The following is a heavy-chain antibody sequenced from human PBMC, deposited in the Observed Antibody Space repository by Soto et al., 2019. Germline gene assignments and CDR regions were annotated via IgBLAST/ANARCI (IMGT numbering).Heavy chain of an antibody. V-gene: IGHV1-2*04. CDR2: INPNSGGT. J-gene: IGHJ6*02. CDR3: ARVSSSSGYYYYGMDV. CDR1: GYTFTGYY. D-gene: IGHD6-6*01. Sequence: ASVKVSCKASGYTFTGYYMHWVRQAPGQGLEWMGWINPNSGGTNYAQKFQGWVTMTRDTSISTAYMELSRLRSDDTAVYYCARVSSSSGYYYYGMDVWGPGTTVTVSS.